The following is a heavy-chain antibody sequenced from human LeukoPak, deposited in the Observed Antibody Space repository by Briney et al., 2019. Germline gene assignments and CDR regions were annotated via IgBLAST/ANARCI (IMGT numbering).Heavy chain of an antibody. J-gene: IGHJ4*02. D-gene: IGHD5-18*01. CDR3: TTGTWIQLWLADY. CDR2: IRGKTDGGTT. Sequence: GGSLRLSCAAARFTFSNACMSWVRQAPGEGLEWVGQIRGKTDGGTTDYAAPVQGRFPISRDDSKNTLYLQMNSLKTEDTAVYYCTTGTWIQLWLADYWGQGTLVTVSS. CDR1: RFTFSNAC. V-gene: IGHV3-15*01.